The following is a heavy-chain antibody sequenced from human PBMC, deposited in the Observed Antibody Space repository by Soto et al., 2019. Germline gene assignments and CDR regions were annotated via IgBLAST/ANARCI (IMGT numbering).Heavy chain of an antibody. D-gene: IGHD1-20*01. Sequence: PSETLSLTCTVSGGSISSYYWSWIRQPPGKGLEWIGYIYYSGSTNYNPSLKSRVTISVDTSKNQFSLKLSSVTAADTAVYYCESYNWNEYYFDYWGQGTLVTSP. CDR1: GGSISSYY. CDR2: IYYSGST. J-gene: IGHJ4*02. CDR3: ESYNWNEYYFDY. V-gene: IGHV4-59*01.